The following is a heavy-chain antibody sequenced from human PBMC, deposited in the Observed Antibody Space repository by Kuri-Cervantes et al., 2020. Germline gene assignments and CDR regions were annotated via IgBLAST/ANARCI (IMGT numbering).Heavy chain of an antibody. CDR1: GFTFDDYT. J-gene: IGHJ4*02. D-gene: IGHD3-22*01. CDR2: ISWDGGST. V-gene: IGHV3-43*01. CDR3: VRYKYSSDSSGPRLDY. Sequence: GESLKISCAASGFTFDDYTMHWVRQAPGKGLEWVSLISWDGGSTYYVDSVKGRFTISRDNAKNSLYLQMNSLRGEDTAVYYCVRYKYSSDSSGPRLDYWGQGTLVTVSS.